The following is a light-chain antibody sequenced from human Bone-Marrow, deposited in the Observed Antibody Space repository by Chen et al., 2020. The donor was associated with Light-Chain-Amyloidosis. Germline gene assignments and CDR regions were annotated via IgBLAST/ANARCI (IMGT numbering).Light chain of an antibody. CDR3: AAWDDSLNALV. CDR1: SSNIGSNT. Sequence: SVLTQPPSASGTPGQRVTISCSGSSSNIGSNTVNWYQQLPGTAPKLLIYSNNQRPSGVPDRFSGSKSGTSASLAISGLQSEDEADYYCAAWDDSLNALVFGGGTKLTVL. CDR2: SNN. V-gene: IGLV1-44*01. J-gene: IGLJ3*02.